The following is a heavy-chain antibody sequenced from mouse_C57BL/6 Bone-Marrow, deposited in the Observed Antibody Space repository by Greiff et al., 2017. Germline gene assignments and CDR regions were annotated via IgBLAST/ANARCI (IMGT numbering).Heavy chain of an antibody. CDR1: GFTFSSYA. J-gene: IGHJ2*01. V-gene: IGHV5-4*01. Sequence: EVQLVESGGGLVKPGGSLKLSCAASGFTFSSYAMSWVRQTPEKRLEWVATISDGGSYTYYPDNVKGRFTISRDNAKNNLYLQMSHLKSEDTAMYDCARDDGYLDYWGQGTTLTVSS. D-gene: IGHD2-3*01. CDR2: ISDGGSYT. CDR3: ARDDGYLDY.